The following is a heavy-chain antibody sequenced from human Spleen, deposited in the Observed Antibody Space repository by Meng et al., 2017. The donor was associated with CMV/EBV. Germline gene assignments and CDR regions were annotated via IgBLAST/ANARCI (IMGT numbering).Heavy chain of an antibody. Sequence: ASVKVSCKASGYDFTSSFMHWVRQAPGHGLEWMGIINPSGGSTTYAQKFQGRVTVTRDTSTSTVYMELSSLRSDDTAMYYCARSGGHSSISSYYDYWGQGTLVTVSS. CDR1: GYDFTSSF. CDR2: INPSGGST. D-gene: IGHD2-2*01. J-gene: IGHJ4*02. CDR3: ARSGGHSSISSYYDY. V-gene: IGHV1-46*01.